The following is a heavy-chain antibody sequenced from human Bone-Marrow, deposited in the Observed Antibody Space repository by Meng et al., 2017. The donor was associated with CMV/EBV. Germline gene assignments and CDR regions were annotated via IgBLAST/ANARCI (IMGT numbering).Heavy chain of an antibody. V-gene: IGHV5-51*01. J-gene: IGHJ4*02. D-gene: IGHD5-24*01. CDR3: ARRSRDGYMGPDY. CDR1: GYSFTSYW. CDR2: IYPGDSDT. Sequence: GEFLKISCKGSGYSFTSYWIGWVRQMPGKGLEWMGIIYPGDSDTRYSPSFQGQVTISADKSIITAYLQWGSLKASDTAMYYCARRSRDGYMGPDYWGQGTLVTVSS.